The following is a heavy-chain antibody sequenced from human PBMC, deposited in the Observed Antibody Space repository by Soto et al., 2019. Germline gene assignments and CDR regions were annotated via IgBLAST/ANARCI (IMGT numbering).Heavy chain of an antibody. Sequence: SQTFSLTCAISGDSVSSNTVAWNWIRQSPSRGLEWLGRTYYRSKWYNDYAVSVKGRITINPDTSNNQLSLQLNSVTPDDTAVYYCARLIGNSWLDSWGQGTLVTVSS. CDR2: TYYRSKWYN. CDR3: ARLIGNSWLDS. J-gene: IGHJ5*01. V-gene: IGHV6-1*01. D-gene: IGHD2-8*01. CDR1: GDSVSSNTVA.